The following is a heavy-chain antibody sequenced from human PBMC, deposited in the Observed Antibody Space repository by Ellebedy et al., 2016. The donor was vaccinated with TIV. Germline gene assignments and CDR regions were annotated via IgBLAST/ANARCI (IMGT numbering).Heavy chain of an antibody. V-gene: IGHV1-2*02. CDR3: ASDIRWFGEFKYYYGMDV. Sequence: ASVKVSCKASGYTFTGYYMHWVRQAPGQGLEWMGWINPNSGGTNYAQKFQGRVTMTRDTSISTAYMELSRLRSDDTAVYYCASDIRWFGEFKYYYGMDVWGQGTTVTVSS. CDR1: GYTFTGYY. D-gene: IGHD3-10*01. CDR2: INPNSGGT. J-gene: IGHJ6*02.